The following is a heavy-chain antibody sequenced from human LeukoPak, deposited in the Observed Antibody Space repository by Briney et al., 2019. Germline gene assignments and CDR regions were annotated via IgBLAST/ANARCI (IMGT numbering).Heavy chain of an antibody. Sequence: ASVKVSCKASGYTFTSYGITWVRQTPGQGLEWMGIINPSGGSTSYAQKFQGRVTMTRDTSTSTVYMELSSLRSEDTAVYYCARDPRFGGSYWGQGTLVTVSS. CDR3: ARDPRFGGSY. J-gene: IGHJ4*02. CDR2: INPSGGST. CDR1: GYTFTSYG. V-gene: IGHV1-46*01. D-gene: IGHD1-26*01.